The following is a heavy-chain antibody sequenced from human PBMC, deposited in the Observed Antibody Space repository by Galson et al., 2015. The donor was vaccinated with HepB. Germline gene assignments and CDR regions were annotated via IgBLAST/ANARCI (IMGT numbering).Heavy chain of an antibody. CDR1: GFTFTRYA. Sequence: SLRLSCAASGFTFTRYAMTWVRQAPGKGLEWVSVIYSGGSTYYADSVKGRITISRDNSKNTLYLLMNSLRAEDTAVYYCAKDLNGRQLFPDVFDIWGQGTMVTVSS. J-gene: IGHJ3*02. CDR2: IYSGGST. CDR3: AKDLNGRQLFPDVFDI. V-gene: IGHV3-23*03. D-gene: IGHD6-13*01.